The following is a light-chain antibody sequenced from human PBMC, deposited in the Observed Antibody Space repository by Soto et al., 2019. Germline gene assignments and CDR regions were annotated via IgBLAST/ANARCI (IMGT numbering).Light chain of an antibody. J-gene: IGLJ1*01. CDR3: SSYTRSNTFPYV. CDR1: SSDVGGYNY. CDR2: EVS. Sequence: QSALTQPASVSGSPGQSITISCIGTSSDVGGYNYVSWYQQHPGKAPKLMIYEVSNRPSGVSNRSSGSKSGNTASLTISGLQAEDEADYYCSSYTRSNTFPYVFGTGTKLTVL. V-gene: IGLV2-14*01.